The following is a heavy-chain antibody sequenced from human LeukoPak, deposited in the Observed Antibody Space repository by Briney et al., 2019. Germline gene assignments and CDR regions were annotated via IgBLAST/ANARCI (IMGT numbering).Heavy chain of an antibody. CDR3: ARGFYTRT. D-gene: IGHD3-3*01. J-gene: IGHJ4*02. CDR2: IYADGRS. CDR1: GVPDGSDNSY. Sequence: SETQSLTCSLSGVPDGSDNSYGHRIRQPAGKGLEWIGRIYADGRSTYNPSPTSRVTILVDTSKNQFSLKLSSMTAEDTAVYFCARGFYTRTWGLGTLVTVSS. V-gene: IGHV4-61*02.